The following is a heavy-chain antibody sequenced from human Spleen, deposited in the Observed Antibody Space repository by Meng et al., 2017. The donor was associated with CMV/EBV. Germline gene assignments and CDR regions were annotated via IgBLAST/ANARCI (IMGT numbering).Heavy chain of an antibody. CDR1: GFTFSSYW. J-gene: IGHJ4*02. D-gene: IGHD2-15*01. V-gene: IGHV3-7*01. CDR2: IKQDGSEK. CDR3: ANNGGLAGRLLYY. Sequence: GESLKISCAASGFTFSSYWMSWVRQAPGKGLEWVANIKQDGSEKYYVDSVKGRFTISRDNAKSSLYLQMNSLRVEDTAVYYCANNGGLAGRLLYYWGQGTRVTVSS.